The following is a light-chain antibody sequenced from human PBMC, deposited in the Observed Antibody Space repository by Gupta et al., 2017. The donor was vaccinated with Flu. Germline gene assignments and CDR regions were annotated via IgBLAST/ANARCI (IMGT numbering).Light chain of an antibody. J-gene: IGKJ2*03. V-gene: IGKV1-39*01. CDR2: AAS. Sequence: DIQMTQSPSSLSASVVDRVNITCRASQSISSYLNWYQQKPGKAPKLLIYAASSLQSGVPSRFSGSGSGTDFTLTISSLQPEDFATYYCQQSYSTPPYSFGQGTKLEIK. CDR1: QSISSY. CDR3: QQSYSTPPYS.